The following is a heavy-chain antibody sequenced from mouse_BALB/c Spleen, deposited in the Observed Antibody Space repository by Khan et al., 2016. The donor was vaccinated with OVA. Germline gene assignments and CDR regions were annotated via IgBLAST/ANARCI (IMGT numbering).Heavy chain of an antibody. CDR3: AKFTPDYYSMDY. CDR2: IWGDGST. D-gene: IGHD1-1*01. Sequence: VQLQESGPGLVAPSQSLSITCTVSGFSLSSYGVNWVRQPPGKGLEWLGVIWGDGSTNYHSALVSRLIISKDNSKSQVFLKLNGLQTDDTATYYCAKFTPDYYSMDYWSQGTSVTVSS. CDR1: GFSLSSYG. V-gene: IGHV2-3*01. J-gene: IGHJ4*01.